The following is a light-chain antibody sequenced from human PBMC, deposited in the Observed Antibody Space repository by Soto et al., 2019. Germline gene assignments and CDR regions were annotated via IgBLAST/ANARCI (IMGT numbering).Light chain of an antibody. CDR2: GAS. J-gene: IGKJ2*01. Sequence: EIVLTQSPGTLSLSPGERATLSCRASQTLTSSYLAWYQQKPGQAPRLLIYGASSRATCIPDRVSGSGSGTNFTLTIRRLEHEDFEVYYCQQYASAPDTFGQGTKLEIK. V-gene: IGKV3-20*01. CDR1: QTLTSSY. CDR3: QQYASAPDT.